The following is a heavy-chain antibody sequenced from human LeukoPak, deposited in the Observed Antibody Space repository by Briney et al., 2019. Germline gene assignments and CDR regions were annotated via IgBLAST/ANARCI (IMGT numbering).Heavy chain of an antibody. CDR2: ISSSSSYI. CDR3: ARDSQLVGVFDY. J-gene: IGHJ4*02. D-gene: IGHD6-6*01. CDR1: GFTFSSYA. V-gene: IGHV3-21*01. Sequence: GGSLRLSCAASGFTFSSYAMSWVRQAPGKGLEWVSSISSSSSYIYYADSVKGRFTISRDNAKNSLYLQMNSLRAEDTAVYYCARDSQLVGVFDYWGQGTLVTVSS.